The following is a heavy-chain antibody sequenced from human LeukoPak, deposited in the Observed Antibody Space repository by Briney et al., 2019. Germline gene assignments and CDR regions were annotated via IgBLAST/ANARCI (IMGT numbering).Heavy chain of an antibody. CDR1: GFTFSDHY. CDR3: ARNEGSY. J-gene: IGHJ4*02. CDR2: ISNSGSLK. V-gene: IGHV3-11*01. Sequence: GGSLRLSCAASGFTFSDHYMSWFRQAPGKGLEWVSYISNSGSLKYYADSVKGRFTISRDNAKNSLYLQMNNLRAEETAVYYCARNEGSYWGQGTLDTVSS. D-gene: IGHD3-10*01.